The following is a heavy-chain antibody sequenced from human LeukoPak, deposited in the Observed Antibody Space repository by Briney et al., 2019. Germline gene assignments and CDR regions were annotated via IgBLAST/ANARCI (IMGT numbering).Heavy chain of an antibody. CDR1: GFTFSNYG. Sequence: PGGSLGLSCVASGFTFSNYGMHWVRQAPGKGLEWVAVIWYDGTNKYYADSVKGRFTISRDNSRNTLYLQMNSLRAEDAAVYYCARDLGLVPPEDYDYFDPWGQGTLVTVS. D-gene: IGHD3/OR15-3a*01. J-gene: IGHJ4*02. V-gene: IGHV3-33*01. CDR3: ARDLGLVPPEDYDYFDP. CDR2: IWYDGTNK.